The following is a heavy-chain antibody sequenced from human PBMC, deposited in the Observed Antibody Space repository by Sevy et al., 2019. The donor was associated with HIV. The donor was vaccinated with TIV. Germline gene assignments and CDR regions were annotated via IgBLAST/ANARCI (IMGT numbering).Heavy chain of an antibody. CDR1: GFSFDSYG. J-gene: IGHJ6*03. CDR2: ISGSGTRT. Sequence: GGSLRLSCAVSGFSFDSYGMTWVRQAPGKGLEWVSGISGSGTRTYYADSVKGRFIISRDNSKNTLYLQMNSVRSEDTAIYYLAEGGGGHYDPDEIGYYFYYYNMDVWGKGTTVTVSS. D-gene: IGHD3-22*01. CDR3: AEGGGGHYDPDEIGYYFYYYNMDV. V-gene: IGHV3-23*01.